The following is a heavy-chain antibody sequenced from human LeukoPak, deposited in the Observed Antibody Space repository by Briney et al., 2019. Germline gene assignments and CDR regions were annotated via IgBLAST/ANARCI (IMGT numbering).Heavy chain of an antibody. CDR3: ARSMWFGELVGTQTSDYFDY. J-gene: IGHJ4*02. D-gene: IGHD3-10*01. Sequence: SETLSLTCAVYGGSFSGYYWSWIRQPPGKGLEWIGEINHSGSTNYNPSLKSRVTISVDTSKNQFSLKLSSVTAADTAVYYCARSMWFGELVGTQTSDYFDYWGQGTLVTVSS. V-gene: IGHV4-34*01. CDR1: GGSFSGYY. CDR2: INHSGST.